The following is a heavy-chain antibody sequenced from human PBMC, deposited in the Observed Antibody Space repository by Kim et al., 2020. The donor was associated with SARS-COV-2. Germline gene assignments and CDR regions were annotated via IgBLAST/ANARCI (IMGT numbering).Heavy chain of an antibody. D-gene: IGHD1-26*01. CDR3: AREKRDGARNFDV. V-gene: IGHV4-39*07. Sequence: YGPSLVGRVIISLVTSKIQFSLRVSSVTAADTAVYYCAREKRDGARNFDVWGQGTLVTVSS. J-gene: IGHJ3*01.